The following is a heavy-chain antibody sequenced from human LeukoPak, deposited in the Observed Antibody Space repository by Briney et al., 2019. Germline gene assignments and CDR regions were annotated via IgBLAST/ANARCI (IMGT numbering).Heavy chain of an antibody. Sequence: GESLKISCKGSGYNFTNYWIGWVRQMPGKGLEWMGIIYPGDSDTRYNPSFQGLVTISADKSISTVYLQWSSLKASDSAMYYCSRRGVGSDDYWGQGTLLIVSS. D-gene: IGHD3-10*01. CDR3: SRRGVGSDDY. V-gene: IGHV5-51*01. CDR1: GYNFTNYW. J-gene: IGHJ4*02. CDR2: IYPGDSDT.